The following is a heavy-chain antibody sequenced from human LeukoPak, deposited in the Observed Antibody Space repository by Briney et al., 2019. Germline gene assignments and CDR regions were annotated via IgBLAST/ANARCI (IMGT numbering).Heavy chain of an antibody. J-gene: IGHJ6*03. D-gene: IGHD6-13*01. CDR1: GYTFTCYY. CDR2: INPNSGGT. CDR3: ARGATAGRFSLRPTGAYYMDV. V-gene: IGHV1-2*02. Sequence: GASVKVSCKASGYTFTCYYMHWGRQAPGQGLEWMGWINPNSGGTNCAQKFQGRVTMTRDTSINTAYMELSSLRFDDTAVYYCARGATAGRFSLRPTGAYYMDVWGKGTTVTVSS.